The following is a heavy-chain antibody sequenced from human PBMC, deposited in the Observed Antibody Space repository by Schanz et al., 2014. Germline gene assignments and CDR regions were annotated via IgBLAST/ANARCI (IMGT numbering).Heavy chain of an antibody. Sequence: VQLVESGGGLVQPGGSLRLSCAASGFTFSSYAMSWIRQPPGKGLEWIGEINHSGNNYYNPSLKSRVTISVDTSKNHFPLKLSSVTAADTAVYYCARDVGGCSSSTSCYAFEIWGQGTMVTVSS. V-gene: IGHV4-4*02. CDR2: INHSGNN. CDR3: ARDVGGCSSSTSCYAFEI. D-gene: IGHD2-2*01. CDR1: GFTFSSYAM. J-gene: IGHJ3*02.